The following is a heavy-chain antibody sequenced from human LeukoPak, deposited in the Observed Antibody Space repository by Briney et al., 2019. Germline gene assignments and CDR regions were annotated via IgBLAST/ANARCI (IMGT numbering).Heavy chain of an antibody. Sequence: PSETLSLTCTVSGGSISSSSYYWGWIRQPPGKGLEWIGSIYYSGSTYYNPSLKSRVTISVDTSKNQFSLKLSSVTAADTAVYYCASLPTVTTFGVCFDYWGQGTLVTVSS. D-gene: IGHD4-17*01. CDR1: GGSISSSSYY. V-gene: IGHV4-39*07. CDR3: ASLPTVTTFGVCFDY. J-gene: IGHJ4*02. CDR2: IYYSGST.